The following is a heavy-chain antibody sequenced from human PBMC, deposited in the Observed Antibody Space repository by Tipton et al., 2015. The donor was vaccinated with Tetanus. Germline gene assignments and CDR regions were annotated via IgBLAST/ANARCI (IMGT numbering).Heavy chain of an antibody. Sequence: GPVKPSETLSLTCTVSGGSVSSGSYYWSWVRQPPGKGLEWIGYISYSGSTNSNYSLKSRITISQDTSNNQFSLKLTSVTAADTAVYYCARANYDFPKKGLFDSWGQGTLVIVSS. CDR1: GGSVSSGSYY. CDR3: ARANYDFPKKGLFDS. J-gene: IGHJ4*02. CDR2: ISYSGST. V-gene: IGHV4-61*01. D-gene: IGHD3-3*01.